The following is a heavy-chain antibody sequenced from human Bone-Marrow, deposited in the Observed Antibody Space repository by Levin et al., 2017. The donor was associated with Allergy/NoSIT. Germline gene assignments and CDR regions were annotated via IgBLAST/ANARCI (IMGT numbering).Heavy chain of an antibody. CDR2: ISYDGSFD. CDR1: KFTFSNYG. V-gene: IGHV3-30*18. Sequence: PGESLKISCVASKFTFSNYGMHWVRQAPGKGLEWVASISYDGSFDYYADSVKGRFTISRDNAKNTLYLQLNTVRSEDTAVFYCAKDTGNYYDTTGHIDYWGQGTPVIVSS. J-gene: IGHJ4*02. D-gene: IGHD3-16*01. CDR3: AKDTGNYYDTTGHIDY.